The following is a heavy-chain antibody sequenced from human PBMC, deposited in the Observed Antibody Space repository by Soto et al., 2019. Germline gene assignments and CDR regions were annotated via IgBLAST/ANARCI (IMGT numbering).Heavy chain of an antibody. V-gene: IGHV5-10-1*01. J-gene: IGHJ6*02. CDR1: GHRFTSYW. Sequence: ESLKVSFKGSGHRFTSYWIIWVRQMPGKGLEFMGRIDPSDSYTNYSPSFQGHVTISADKSISTAYLQWSSLKASDTAMYYCARFIAARKAAHDYYYYYGMDGWGQGTTVTVSS. CDR3: ARFIAARKAAHDYYYYYGMDG. D-gene: IGHD6-6*01. CDR2: IDPSDSYT.